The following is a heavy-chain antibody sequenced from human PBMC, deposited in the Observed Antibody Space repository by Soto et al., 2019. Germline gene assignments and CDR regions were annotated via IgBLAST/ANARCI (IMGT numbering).Heavy chain of an antibody. J-gene: IGHJ4*02. CDR1: GGSISSGGYY. D-gene: IGHD5-12*01. CDR2: IYYSGST. Sequence: SETLSLTCTVSGGSISSGGYYWSWIRQHPGKGLEWIGYIYYSGSTYYNPSLKSRVTISVDTSKNQFSLKLSSVTAADTAVYYCARVLSGYDKNDYWGQGTLVTVS. CDR3: ARVLSGYDKNDY. V-gene: IGHV4-31*03.